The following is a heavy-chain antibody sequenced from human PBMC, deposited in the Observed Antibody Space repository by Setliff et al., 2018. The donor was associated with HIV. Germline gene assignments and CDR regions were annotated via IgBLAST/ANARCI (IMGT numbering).Heavy chain of an antibody. Sequence: PGGSLRLSCAASGFTFSSYAMSWVRQAPGKGLEWVSATSGSGGSTYYADSVKGRFPISRDNSKKKRYLQMNSLRAEDTAVYYCARGHLDYNFWDEVLGNWFDPWGQGTLVTVSS. V-gene: IGHV3-23*01. CDR3: ARGHLDYNFWDEVLGNWFDP. J-gene: IGHJ5*02. CDR2: TSGSGGST. CDR1: GFTFSSYA. D-gene: IGHD3-3*01.